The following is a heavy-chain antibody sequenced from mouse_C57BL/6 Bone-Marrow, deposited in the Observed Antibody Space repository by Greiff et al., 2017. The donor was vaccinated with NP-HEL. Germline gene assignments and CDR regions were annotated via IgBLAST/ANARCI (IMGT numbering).Heavy chain of an antibody. CDR1: GYTFTDYY. CDR2: IYPGSGNT. J-gene: IGHJ4*01. V-gene: IGHV1-76*01. Sequence: QVQLQQSGAELVRPGASVKLSCKASGYTFTDYYINWVKQRPGQGLEWIARIYPGSGNTYYNEKFKGKATLTAEKSSSTAYMQLSSLTSEDSAVYFCARWGGSSPYAMDYWGQGTSVTVSS. CDR3: ARWGGSSPYAMDY. D-gene: IGHD1-1*01.